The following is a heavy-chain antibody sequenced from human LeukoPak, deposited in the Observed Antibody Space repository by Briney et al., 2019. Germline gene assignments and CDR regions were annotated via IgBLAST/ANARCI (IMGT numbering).Heavy chain of an antibody. Sequence: ASVKVSCKVSGYAFTGYYMHWVRQAPGQGLEWMGWINPNSGGTSYAQKFQDRVTMTRDTSISTAYMELGSLRSDDTAVYYCARSVVTLYWYFDLWGRGTLVTVSS. CDR2: INPNSGGT. CDR1: GYAFTGYY. D-gene: IGHD4-23*01. J-gene: IGHJ2*01. CDR3: ARSVVTLYWYFDL. V-gene: IGHV1-2*02.